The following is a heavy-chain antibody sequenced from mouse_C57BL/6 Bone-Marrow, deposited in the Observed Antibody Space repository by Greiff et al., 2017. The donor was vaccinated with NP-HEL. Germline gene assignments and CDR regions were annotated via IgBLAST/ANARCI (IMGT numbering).Heavy chain of an antibody. Sequence: VQLQQSGAELVRPGASVKLSCTASGFNIKDDYMHWVKQRPEQGLEWIGWIDPENGDTEYASKFQGKATITADTSSNTAYLQLSSLTSEDTAFYYFTTGGEDYAMDYWGQGTSVTVSS. V-gene: IGHV14-4*01. CDR3: TTGGEDYAMDY. CDR2: IDPENGDT. CDR1: GFNIKDDY. J-gene: IGHJ4*01.